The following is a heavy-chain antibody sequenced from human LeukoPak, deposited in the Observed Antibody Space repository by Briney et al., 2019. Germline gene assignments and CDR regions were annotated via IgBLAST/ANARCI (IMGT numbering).Heavy chain of an antibody. CDR2: IIPIFGTA. V-gene: IGHV1-69*13. D-gene: IGHD3-22*01. Sequence: SVKVSCKASGGTFSSYAISWVRQAPGQGLEWMGGIIPIFGTANYAQKFQGRVTITADESTSTAYMELSSLRSEDTAVYYCARDLLYYDSSGPFDHWGQGTLVTVSS. CDR3: ARDLLYYDSSGPFDH. CDR1: GGTFSSYA. J-gene: IGHJ4*02.